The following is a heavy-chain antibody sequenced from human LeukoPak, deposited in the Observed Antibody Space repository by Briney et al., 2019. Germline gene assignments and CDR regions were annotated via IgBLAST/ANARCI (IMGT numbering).Heavy chain of an antibody. D-gene: IGHD6-25*01. Sequence: PGGSRRLSCAASGFTFSSYAMHWVRQAPGKGLEWVAVISYDGSNKYYADSVKGRFTISRDNSKNTLYLQMNSLRAEDTAVYYCARESSGGAFDYWGQGTLVTVSS. V-gene: IGHV3-30*04. CDR2: ISYDGSNK. J-gene: IGHJ4*02. CDR3: ARESSGGAFDY. CDR1: GFTFSSYA.